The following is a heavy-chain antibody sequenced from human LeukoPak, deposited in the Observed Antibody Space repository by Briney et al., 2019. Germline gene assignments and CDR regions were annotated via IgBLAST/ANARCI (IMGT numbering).Heavy chain of an antibody. CDR3: ARVRVWEPDYYYFDY. J-gene: IGHJ4*02. CDR2: IYYSGST. CDR1: GGSISGGGYY. Sequence: SETLSLTCTVSGGSISGGGYYWNWIRQHPGKGLEWIGYIYYSGSTYYNPSLKSRVTISVDTSKNQFSLKLSSVTAADTAVYYCARVRVWEPDYYYFDYWGQGTLVTVSS. D-gene: IGHD1-26*01. V-gene: IGHV4-31*03.